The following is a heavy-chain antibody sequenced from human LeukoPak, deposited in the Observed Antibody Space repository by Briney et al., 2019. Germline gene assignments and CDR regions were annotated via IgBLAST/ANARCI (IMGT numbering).Heavy chain of an antibody. CDR1: GFTFSSYW. Sequence: GGSLRLSCAASGFTFSSYWMSWVRQAPGKGLEWVANIKQDGREKYYVDSVKGRFTISRDNSKNTLYLQMNSLRAEDTAVYYCALSSSWYGGFFDYWGQGTLVTVSS. J-gene: IGHJ4*02. V-gene: IGHV3-7*01. D-gene: IGHD6-13*01. CDR3: ALSSSWYGGFFDY. CDR2: IKQDGREK.